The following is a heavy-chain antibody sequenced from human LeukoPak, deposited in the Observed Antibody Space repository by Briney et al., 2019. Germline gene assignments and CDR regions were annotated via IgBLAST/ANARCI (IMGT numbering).Heavy chain of an antibody. D-gene: IGHD3-10*01. CDR3: ARVGTDYYGSGSYYLDY. J-gene: IGHJ4*02. V-gene: IGHV4-30-2*01. CDR1: GGSISSGGYS. Sequence: SETLSLTCAVSGGSISSGGYSWSWIQQPPGKGLEWIGYIYHSGSTYYNPSLKSRVTISVDRSKNQFSLKLSSVTAADTAVYYCARVGTDYYGSGSYYLDYWGQGTLVTVSS. CDR2: IYHSGST.